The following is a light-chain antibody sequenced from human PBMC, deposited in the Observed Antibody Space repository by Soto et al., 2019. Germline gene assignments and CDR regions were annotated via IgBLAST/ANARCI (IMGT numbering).Light chain of an antibody. CDR2: GAS. CDR1: QSVSSSY. V-gene: IGKV3-20*01. Sequence: EIVLTQSPGTLSLSPGERATLSCRASQSVSSSYLAWYQQKPGQAPRLLIYGASSRATGIPDRFSGSGSGTDFTLTISRLELEDVAVYYCQQYGSSPRTFAAGTKVEIK. J-gene: IGKJ1*01. CDR3: QQYGSSPRT.